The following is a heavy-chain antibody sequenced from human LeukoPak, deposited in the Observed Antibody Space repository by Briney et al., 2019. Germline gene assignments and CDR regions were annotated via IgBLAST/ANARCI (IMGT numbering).Heavy chain of an antibody. CDR2: INPSGGST. V-gene: IGHV1-46*01. CDR3: ARGGGRSTEGGVWFYYYYMDV. Sequence: GASVKVSCKASGYTFTGYYMHWVRQAPGQGLEWMGIINPSGGSTSYAQKFQGRVTVTRDMSTSTVYMELSSLRSEDTAVYYCARGGGRSTEGGVWFYYYYMDVWGRGTTVTASS. D-gene: IGHD3-16*01. J-gene: IGHJ6*03. CDR1: GYTFTGYY.